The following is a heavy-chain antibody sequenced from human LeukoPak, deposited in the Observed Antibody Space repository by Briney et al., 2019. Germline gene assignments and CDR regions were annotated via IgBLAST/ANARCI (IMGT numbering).Heavy chain of an antibody. Sequence: GRSLRLSCAASGFTFSSYAMHWVRQAPGKGLERVAVISYDGSNKYYADSVKGRFTISRDNSQNTLYLQMNSLRAEDTAVYYCARGIGRGYSYGYYYYGMDVWGQGTTVTASS. CDR2: ISYDGSNK. D-gene: IGHD5-18*01. CDR1: GFTFSSYA. V-gene: IGHV3-30*04. J-gene: IGHJ6*02. CDR3: ARGIGRGYSYGYYYYGMDV.